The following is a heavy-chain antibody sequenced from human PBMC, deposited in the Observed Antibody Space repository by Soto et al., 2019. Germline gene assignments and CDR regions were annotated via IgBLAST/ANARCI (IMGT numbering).Heavy chain of an antibody. V-gene: IGHV3-30-3*01. CDR1: GFTFSSYA. D-gene: IGHD2-15*01. CDR2: ISYDGSNK. J-gene: IGHJ3*02. Sequence: VQLLESGGALVQPGGSLRLSCSASGFTFSSYAMSWVRQAPGKGLEWVAVISYDGSNKYYADSVKGRFTISRDNSKNTLYLQMNSLRAEDTAVYYCARPIVVVDRFAFDIWGQGTMVTVSS. CDR3: ARPIVVVDRFAFDI.